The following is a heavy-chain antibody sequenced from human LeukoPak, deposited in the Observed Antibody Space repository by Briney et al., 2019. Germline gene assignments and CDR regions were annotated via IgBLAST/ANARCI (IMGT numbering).Heavy chain of an antibody. CDR1: GYSISSGYY. V-gene: IGHV4-38-2*02. Sequence: SETLSLTCTVSGYSISSGYYWGWIRQPPGKGLEWIGSIYHSGSTYYNPSLKSRVTISVDTSKNQFSLKLSSVTAADTAVYYCARTGLRMAAGIVRGDDAFDIWGQGTMVTVSS. J-gene: IGHJ3*02. D-gene: IGHD6-13*01. CDR2: IYHSGST. CDR3: ARTGLRMAAGIVRGDDAFDI.